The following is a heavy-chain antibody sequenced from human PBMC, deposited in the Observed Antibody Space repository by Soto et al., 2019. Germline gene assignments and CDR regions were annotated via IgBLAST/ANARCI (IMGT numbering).Heavy chain of an antibody. Sequence: PSETLSLTCTVSGGSIDSYYWSWIRQPAGKGLEWIGRIYITGTRNYNPSLKSRLTMSVDTSKNQFSLRLYSVTAADTAVYYCARESPYTGYDQTNSGDFDYWGQGTLVTVSS. V-gene: IGHV4-4*07. CDR1: GGSIDSYY. CDR2: IYITGTR. J-gene: IGHJ4*02. CDR3: ARESPYTGYDQTNSGDFDY. D-gene: IGHD5-12*01.